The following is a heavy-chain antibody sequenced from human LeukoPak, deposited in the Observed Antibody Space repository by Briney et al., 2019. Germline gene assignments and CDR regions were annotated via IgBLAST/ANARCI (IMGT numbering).Heavy chain of an antibody. J-gene: IGHJ3*02. CDR3: ARGGYNWNDESAFDI. Sequence: GGSLRLXCAASGFTVSSNYMSWDRQAPGKGLEWVSVIYSGGSTYYADSVKGRFTISRDNSKNTLYLQMNSLRAEDTAVYYCARGGYNWNDESAFDIWGQGTMVTVSS. D-gene: IGHD1-1*01. CDR2: IYSGGST. V-gene: IGHV3-66*02. CDR1: GFTVSSNY.